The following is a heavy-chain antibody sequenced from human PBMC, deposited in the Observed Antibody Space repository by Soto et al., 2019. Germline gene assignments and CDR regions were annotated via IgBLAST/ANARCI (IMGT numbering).Heavy chain of an antibody. CDR2: ISAYNGNT. V-gene: IGHV1-18*01. J-gene: IGHJ3*02. Sequence: ASVKVSCKASGYTFTSYGISLVRQAPGQGLEWMGWISAYNGNTNYAQKLQGRVTMTTDTSTSTAYMELRSLRSDDTAVYYCAREYCSGGSCHEHAFAIWGQGTMVTVSS. D-gene: IGHD2-15*01. CDR3: AREYCSGGSCHEHAFAI. CDR1: GYTFTSYG.